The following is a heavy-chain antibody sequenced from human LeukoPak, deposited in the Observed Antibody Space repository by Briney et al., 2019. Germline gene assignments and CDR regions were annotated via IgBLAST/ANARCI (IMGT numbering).Heavy chain of an antibody. CDR2: IYYSGST. CDR3: ARVHWGWTFDP. CDR1: GGSISSSSYY. Sequence: SETLSLTCTVSGGSISSSSYYWGWIRQPPGKGLEWIGSIYYSGSTYYNPSLKSRVTISVDTSKNQFSLKLSSVTAADTAVYYCARVHWGWTFDPWGQGTLVTVSS. J-gene: IGHJ5*02. V-gene: IGHV4-39*01. D-gene: IGHD7-27*01.